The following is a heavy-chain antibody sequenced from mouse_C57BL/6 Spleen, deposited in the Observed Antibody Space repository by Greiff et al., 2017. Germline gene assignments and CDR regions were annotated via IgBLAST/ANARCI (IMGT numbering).Heavy chain of an antibody. CDR2: ISSGSSTI. CDR1: GFTFSDYG. CDR3: ARRYDHYYAMDY. D-gene: IGHD2-3*01. Sequence: EVKLMESGGGLVKPGGSLKLSCAASGFTFSDYGMHWVRQAPEKGLEWVAYISSGSSTIYYADTVKGRFTISRDNAKNTLFLQMTSLRSEDTAMYYCARRYDHYYAMDYWGQGTSVTVSS. J-gene: IGHJ4*01. V-gene: IGHV5-17*01.